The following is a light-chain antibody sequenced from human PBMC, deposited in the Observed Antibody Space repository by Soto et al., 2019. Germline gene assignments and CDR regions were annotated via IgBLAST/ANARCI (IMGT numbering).Light chain of an antibody. CDR2: WAS. J-gene: IGKJ2*02. CDR1: QSVLYSSNNKNY. V-gene: IGKV4-1*01. Sequence: DIVMTQSPDSLAVSLGERATINCKSSQSVLYSSNNKNYLXWYQQKPGQPPELLIYWASTRESGVPDRFSGSGSGTDFTLTISSLQAEDVAVYYCQQYYSTPWTFGQGTKLEIK. CDR3: QQYYSTPWT.